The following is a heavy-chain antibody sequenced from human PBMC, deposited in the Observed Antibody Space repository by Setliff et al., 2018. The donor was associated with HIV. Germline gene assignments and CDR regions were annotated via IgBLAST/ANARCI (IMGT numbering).Heavy chain of an antibody. CDR2: VYHTGST. CDR1: GGSISSNW. J-gene: IGHJ4*02. D-gene: IGHD4-17*01. V-gene: IGHV4-4*02. CDR3: ARDWRAYGVLGS. Sequence: SETLSLTCAVSGGSISSNWWSWVRQPPGKGLEWIGEVYHTGSTNLNPSLKSRVTISIDKAKNQISLRLTSVTAADTAIYYCARDWRAYGVLGSWGQGMLVTVSS.